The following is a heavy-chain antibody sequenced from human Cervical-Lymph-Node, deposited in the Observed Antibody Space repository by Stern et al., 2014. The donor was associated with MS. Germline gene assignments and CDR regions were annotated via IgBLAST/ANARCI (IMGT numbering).Heavy chain of an antibody. J-gene: IGHJ4*02. CDR3: ARFSG. CDR2: IIPLFGIR. D-gene: IGHD2-8*02. CDR1: GGSFSNFT. V-gene: IGHV1-69*01. Sequence: VQLVQSGAELKKPGSSVKVSCKVSGGSFSNFTISLVRQAPGQGLEWMGEIIPLFGIRTYAEKFQGRATITADESTSTAYMELRSLTSEDTAVYFCARFSGWGQGTLVTVSS.